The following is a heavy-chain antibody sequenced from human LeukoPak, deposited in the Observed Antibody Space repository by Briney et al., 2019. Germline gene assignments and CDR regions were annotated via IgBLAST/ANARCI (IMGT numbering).Heavy chain of an antibody. J-gene: IGHJ6*02. CDR2: IYTSGST. V-gene: IGHV4-4*07. CDR1: GGSISGYY. CDR3: ASLYYYYGMDV. Sequence: SETLSLTCTVSGGSISGYYWSWIRQPAGKGLEWIGRIYTSGSTNYNPSLKSRVTMSVDTSKNQFSLKLSSVTAADTAVYYCASLYYYYGMDVWGQGTTVTVSS.